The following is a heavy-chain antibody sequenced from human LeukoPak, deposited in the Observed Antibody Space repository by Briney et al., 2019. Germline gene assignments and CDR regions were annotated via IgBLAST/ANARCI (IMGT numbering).Heavy chain of an antibody. CDR2: IYSGGST. CDR1: GFTVSSNY. CDR3: ARDGARRGLVPLFDY. Sequence: PGGSLRLSCAASGFTVSSNYMSWVRQAPGKGLEWVSVIYSGGSTYYADSVKGRFTISRDNSKNTLYLQMNSLRAEDTAVYYCARDGARRGLVPLFDYWGQGTLVTVSS. D-gene: IGHD6-19*01. J-gene: IGHJ4*02. V-gene: IGHV3-66*01.